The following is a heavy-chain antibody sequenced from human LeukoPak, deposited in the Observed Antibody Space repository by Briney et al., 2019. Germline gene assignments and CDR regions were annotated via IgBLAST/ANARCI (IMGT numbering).Heavy chain of an antibody. J-gene: IGHJ4*02. D-gene: IGHD3-22*01. CDR2: IYYSGST. Sequence: PSETLSLTCTVSGGSISSYYWSWIRQPPGKGLEWIGYIYYSGSTNYNSSLKSRVTISVDTSKNQFSLKLSSVTAADTAVYYCARSGPLTYYYDSSGYYSSPFDYWGQGTLVTVSS. V-gene: IGHV4-59*01. CDR1: GGSISSYY. CDR3: ARSGPLTYYYDSSGYYSSPFDY.